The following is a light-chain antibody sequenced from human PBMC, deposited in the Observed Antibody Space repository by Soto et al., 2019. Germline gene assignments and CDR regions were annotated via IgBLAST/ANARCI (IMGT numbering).Light chain of an antibody. CDR2: GAS. Sequence: EIVMTQSPATLSVSPGERATLSCRASQSVFSNLAWYQQKPGQAPRLLIYGASTRATGIPARFSGSGSGTEFTLTISSLQSEDFAVYYCQQYNKWPPYTFGQGTKLEIK. CDR3: QQYNKWPPYT. V-gene: IGKV3-15*01. J-gene: IGKJ2*01. CDR1: QSVFSN.